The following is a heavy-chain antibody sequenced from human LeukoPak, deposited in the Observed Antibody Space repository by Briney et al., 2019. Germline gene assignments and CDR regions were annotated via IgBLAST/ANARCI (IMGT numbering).Heavy chain of an antibody. Sequence: GGSLRLSCTASGFTFSSYSMNWVRQAQGKGLEWVSSISTSSSYIYYADSVKGRFTISRDNARNSLYLQMNTLRAEDTAVYSCARGADGVSSNSRGWFDPWGQGTLVTVSS. CDR2: ISTSSSYI. CDR3: ARGADGVSSNSRGWFDP. CDR1: GFTFSSYS. V-gene: IGHV3-21*01. D-gene: IGHD2-15*01. J-gene: IGHJ5*02.